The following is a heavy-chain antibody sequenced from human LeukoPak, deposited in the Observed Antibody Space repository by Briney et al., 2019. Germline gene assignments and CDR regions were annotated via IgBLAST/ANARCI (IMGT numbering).Heavy chain of an antibody. V-gene: IGHV1-18*01. CDR1: GYTFTSYG. J-gene: IGHJ4*02. D-gene: IGHD3-22*01. Sequence: ASVKVSCKASGYTFTSYGISWVRQAPGQGLEWMGWISAYNGNTNYAQKLQGRVTMTTDTSTSTAYMEPRSLRSDDTAVYYCARCGSDYYDSSGYYYYFDYWGQGTLVTVSS. CDR3: ARCGSDYYDSSGYYYYFDY. CDR2: ISAYNGNT.